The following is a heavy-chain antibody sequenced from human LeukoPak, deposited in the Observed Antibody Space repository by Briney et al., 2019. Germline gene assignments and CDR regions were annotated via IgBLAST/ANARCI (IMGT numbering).Heavy chain of an antibody. CDR3: AMSPRGYSGYGLSFGNWFDP. V-gene: IGHV1-46*01. J-gene: IGHJ5*02. Sequence: GASVKVSCKASGYTFTSYYMHWVRQAPGQGLEWMGIINPSGGSTSYAQKFQGRVTMTRDTSTSTVYMELSSLRSEDTAVYYCAMSPRGYSGYGLSFGNWFDPWGQGTLVTASP. CDR2: INPSGGST. D-gene: IGHD5-12*01. CDR1: GYTFTSYY.